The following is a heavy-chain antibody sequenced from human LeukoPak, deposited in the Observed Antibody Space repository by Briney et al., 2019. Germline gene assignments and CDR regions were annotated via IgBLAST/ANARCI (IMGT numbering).Heavy chain of an antibody. V-gene: IGHV3-23*01. CDR1: GFTFSSYA. CDR3: AAPQYYDILTGYFDMDV. D-gene: IGHD3-9*01. J-gene: IGHJ6*02. Sequence: PGGSLRLSCAASGFTFSSYAMSWVRQAPGKGLEWVSAISGSGGSTYYADSVKGRFTISRDNSKNTLYLQMNSLRAEDTAVYYCAAPQYYDILTGYFDMDVWGQGTTVTVSS. CDR2: ISGSGGST.